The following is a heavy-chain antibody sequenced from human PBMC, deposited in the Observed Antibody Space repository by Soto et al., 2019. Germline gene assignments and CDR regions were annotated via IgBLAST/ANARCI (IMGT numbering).Heavy chain of an antibody. Sequence: QVQLVQSGAEVKKPGASVKVSCKASGYTFTSYDINWVRQATGQGLEWMGWMNPNSGNTGYAQKSQXXGTMTRNTSISTAYMELSSLRSEDTAVYYCARSTNDYGDRHWGQGALVTVSS. CDR3: ARSTNDYGDRH. J-gene: IGHJ4*02. CDR2: MNPNSGNT. D-gene: IGHD4-17*01. CDR1: GYTFTSYD. V-gene: IGHV1-8*01.